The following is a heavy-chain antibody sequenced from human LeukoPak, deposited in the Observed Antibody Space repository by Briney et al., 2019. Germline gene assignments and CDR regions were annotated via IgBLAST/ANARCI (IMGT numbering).Heavy chain of an antibody. CDR2: IYSAGAT. V-gene: IGHV3-53*01. J-gene: IGHJ5*02. CDR1: GFTVNHIY. CDR3: ARVPVLFWSGAYDL. Sequence: GGSLRLSCVASGFTVNHIYMNWVRQAPGKGLEWVSAIYSAGATNYADSVRGRFTISRDISKNTLYLQMNSLRAEGTAVYYCARVPVLFWSGAYDLWGQGTLVTVSS. D-gene: IGHD3-3*01.